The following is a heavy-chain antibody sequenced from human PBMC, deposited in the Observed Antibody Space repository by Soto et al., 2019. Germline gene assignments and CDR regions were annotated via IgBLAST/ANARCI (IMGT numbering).Heavy chain of an antibody. Sequence: PGGSLRLSCAASGFTFSSYWMHWVRQAPGKGLVWVSRINSDGSSTSYADSVKGRFTISRDNAKNTLYLQMNSLRAEDTAVYYCARCHPLSYYYHGMDVWGQGTTVTVSS. CDR3: ARCHPLSYYYHGMDV. D-gene: IGHD2-15*01. V-gene: IGHV3-74*01. J-gene: IGHJ6*02. CDR2: INSDGSST. CDR1: GFTFSSYW.